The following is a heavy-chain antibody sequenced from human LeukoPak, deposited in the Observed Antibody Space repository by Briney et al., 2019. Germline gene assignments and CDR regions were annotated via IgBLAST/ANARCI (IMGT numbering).Heavy chain of an antibody. Sequence: ASVKVSCKASGYTFTSYGISWVRQAPGQGLEWMGWTSAYNGNTNYAQKLQGRVTMTTDTSTSTAYMELRSLRSDDTAVYYCARVPARRVVTTPSYFDSWGQGTLVTVSS. D-gene: IGHD2-21*02. CDR3: ARVPARRVVTTPSYFDS. CDR2: TSAYNGNT. J-gene: IGHJ4*02. V-gene: IGHV1-18*01. CDR1: GYTFTSYG.